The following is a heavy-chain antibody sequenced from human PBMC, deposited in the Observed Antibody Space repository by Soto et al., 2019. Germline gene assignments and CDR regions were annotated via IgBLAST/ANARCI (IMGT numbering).Heavy chain of an antibody. Sequence: PGGSLRLSCAASGFTFDDYAMHWVRQAPGKGLEWVSGISWNSGSIAQADSVKGRFTISRDNAKNSLYLQMNSLRPEDTALYYCAKHDTYGYAGYWGQGTLVTVSS. CDR3: AKHDTYGYAGY. CDR2: ISWNSGSI. CDR1: GFTFDDYA. D-gene: IGHD5-18*01. V-gene: IGHV3-9*01. J-gene: IGHJ4*02.